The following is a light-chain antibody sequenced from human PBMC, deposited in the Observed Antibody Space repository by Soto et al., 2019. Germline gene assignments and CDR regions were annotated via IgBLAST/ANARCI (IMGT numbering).Light chain of an antibody. V-gene: IGLV1-47*01. J-gene: IGLJ1*01. Sequence: QSVLTQPPSASGTPGQRVTISCSGSSSNIGSNYVYWYQQLPGTAPKLLIYRNNQRPSGVPDRFSGSKSGTSASLAISGLQAEDEADYYCSSYRGSSTLAVFGTGTKVTVL. CDR1: SSNIGSNY. CDR3: SSYRGSSTLAV. CDR2: RNN.